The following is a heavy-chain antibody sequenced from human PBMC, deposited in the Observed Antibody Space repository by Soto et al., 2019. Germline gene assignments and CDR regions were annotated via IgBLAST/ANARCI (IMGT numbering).Heavy chain of an antibody. J-gene: IGHJ4*01. CDR2: IYWDDDK. CDR3: AHRREVTMVRAVITHYFDF. Sequence: SGPTAGEPTQTLTLTCTFSGFSLSTSGVGVGWIRKPPGKALEWLALIYWDDDKRYSPSLKSRLTITKDTSKNQVVLTMTNMDPVDTATYYCAHRREVTMVRAVITHYFDFWGHGTLVTVSS. CDR1: GFSLSTSGVG. D-gene: IGHD3-10*01. V-gene: IGHV2-5*02.